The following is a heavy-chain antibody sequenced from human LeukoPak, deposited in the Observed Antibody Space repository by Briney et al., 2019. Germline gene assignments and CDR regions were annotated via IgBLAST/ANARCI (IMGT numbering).Heavy chain of an antibody. CDR1: GFTFSDYG. CDR3: AKDDSSGQFYF. V-gene: IGHV3-30*02. D-gene: IGHD3-22*01. CDR2: IRYDGINK. Sequence: GGSLRLSCAASGFTFSDYGMQWVRQAPGKGLEWVAFIRYDGINKYYADSVKGRFTISRDNSNNTLYLQMNSLRAEDTAVYYCAKDDSSGQFYFWGQGTLVTVSS. J-gene: IGHJ4*02.